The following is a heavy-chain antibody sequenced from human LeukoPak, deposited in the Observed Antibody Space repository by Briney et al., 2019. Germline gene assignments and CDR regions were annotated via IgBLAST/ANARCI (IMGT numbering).Heavy chain of an antibody. CDR2: INQDGSKQ. V-gene: IGHV3-7*01. D-gene: IGHD2-21*01. J-gene: IGHJ4*02. Sequence: GGSLRLSCAASGFTFSNYWMSWVRQAPGKGLEWVANINQDGSKQNYVDSVKGRFTVSRDNAQNSLYLQMHSLRAEDTAVYYCARDPDILLGVNFDYWGQGALVIVSS. CDR3: ARDPDILLGVNFDY. CDR1: GFTFSNYW.